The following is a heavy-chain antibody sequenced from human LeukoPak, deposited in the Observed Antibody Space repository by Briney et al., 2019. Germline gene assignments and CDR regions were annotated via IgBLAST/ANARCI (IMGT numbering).Heavy chain of an antibody. CDR1: GGSISSYY. CDR2: MYYSGST. Sequence: PSETLSLTCTVSGGSISSYYWSWIRQPPGKGLEWIGYMYYSGSTNYNPSLKSRVTISVDTSKNQFSLKLSSVTAADTAVYYCARVPPVVVITRSYWYFDRWGRGTLVTVSS. J-gene: IGHJ2*01. D-gene: IGHD3-22*01. CDR3: ARVPPVVVITRSYWYFDR. V-gene: IGHV4-59*01.